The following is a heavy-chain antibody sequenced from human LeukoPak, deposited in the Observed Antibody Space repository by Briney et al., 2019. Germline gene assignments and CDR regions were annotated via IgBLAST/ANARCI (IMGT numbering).Heavy chain of an antibody. Sequence: PGGSLRLSCAASGFTFSNYWMHWVRHAPGKGLVWVSRINSDGINTSYADSVKGRFTISRDNAKNTLNLQMNSLRAEDTAVYYCARDLGQYYDTSDNWFDPWGQGTLVTVPS. V-gene: IGHV3-74*01. D-gene: IGHD3-22*01. CDR3: ARDLGQYYDTSDNWFDP. CDR2: INSDGINT. CDR1: GFTFSNYW. J-gene: IGHJ5*02.